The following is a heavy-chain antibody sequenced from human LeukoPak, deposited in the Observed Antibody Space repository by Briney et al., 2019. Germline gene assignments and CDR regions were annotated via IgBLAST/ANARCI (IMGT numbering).Heavy chain of an antibody. CDR2: IKEDGSEK. CDR3: ARGAIRITTIGDAFDI. V-gene: IGHV3-7*01. Sequence: PGGSLRLSCAASGFTFSSYWMTWVRQAPGKGLEWVANIKEDGSEKYYVDSVKGRFTISRDNAKNSLYLQMNSLRAEDTAVYYCARGAIRITTIGDAFDIWGQGTMVTVSS. J-gene: IGHJ3*02. CDR1: GFTFSSYW. D-gene: IGHD3-22*01.